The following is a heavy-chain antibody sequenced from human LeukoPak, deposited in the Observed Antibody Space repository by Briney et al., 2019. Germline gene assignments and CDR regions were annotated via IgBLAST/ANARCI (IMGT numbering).Heavy chain of an antibody. CDR3: ARERQGTTGTTGSAFDI. Sequence: SRVTISVDTSKNQFSLKLSSVTAADTAVYYCARERQGTTGTTGSAFDIWSQGTMVTVSS. D-gene: IGHD1-1*01. V-gene: IGHV4-34*01. J-gene: IGHJ3*02.